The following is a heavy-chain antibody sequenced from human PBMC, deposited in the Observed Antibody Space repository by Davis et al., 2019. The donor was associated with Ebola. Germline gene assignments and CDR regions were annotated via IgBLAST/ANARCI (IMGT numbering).Heavy chain of an antibody. Sequence: SSVNVSCKTSVCSFSSHPISWVRQAPRQGLEWMGGISPIFYTPHYAQKFQGKITITADASTRTAYMALSRLRSEDTATYFCARDFDGGNYYFDYWGPGTPVTVSS. J-gene: IGHJ4*02. D-gene: IGHD3-9*01. V-gene: IGHV1-69*13. CDR1: VCSFSSHP. CDR2: ISPIFYTP. CDR3: ARDFDGGNYYFDY.